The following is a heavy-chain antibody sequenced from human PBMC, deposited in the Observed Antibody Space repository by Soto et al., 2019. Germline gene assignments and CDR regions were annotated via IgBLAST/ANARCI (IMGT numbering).Heavy chain of an antibody. D-gene: IGHD1-1*01. Sequence: PVGSLRLSCAASGFTFSSYEMNWVRQAPGKGLEWVSYISSSGSTIYYADSVKGRFTISRDNAKNSLYLQMNSLRAEDTAVYYCARVTTGTTARPFDYWGQGTLVTVSS. CDR2: ISSSGSTI. J-gene: IGHJ4*02. CDR3: ARVTTGTTARPFDY. V-gene: IGHV3-48*03. CDR1: GFTFSSYE.